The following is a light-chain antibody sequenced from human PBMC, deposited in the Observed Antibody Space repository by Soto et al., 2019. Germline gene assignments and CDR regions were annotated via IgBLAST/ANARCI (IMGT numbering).Light chain of an antibody. V-gene: IGKV4-1*01. CDR3: QQYYSTPRT. Sequence: DIVMTQSPDSLAVSLGERATINCKSSQSVLYSSNNKNYLAWYQQKPGQPPKLLIYWASTRESGVPDRFSGSGYGTGFTLTIRSLQAEDVAVYYCQQYYSTPRTFGQGTKVEIK. CDR2: WAS. J-gene: IGKJ1*01. CDR1: QSVLYSSNNKNY.